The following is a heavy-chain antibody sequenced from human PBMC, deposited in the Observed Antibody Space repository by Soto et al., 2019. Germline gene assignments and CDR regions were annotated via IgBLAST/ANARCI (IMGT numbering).Heavy chain of an antibody. CDR3: AMDLYGGSSRYDY. V-gene: IGHV4-31*03. D-gene: IGHD2-15*01. CDR1: GGSISSGGYS. CDR2: IYYSGST. J-gene: IGHJ4*02. Sequence: SETLSLTCTVSGGSISSGGYSWSWIRQHPGKGLEWIGYIYYSGSTYYNPSLKSRVTISVDTSKNQFSLKLSSVTAADTAVYYCAMDLYGGSSRYDYWGQGTLVTVSS.